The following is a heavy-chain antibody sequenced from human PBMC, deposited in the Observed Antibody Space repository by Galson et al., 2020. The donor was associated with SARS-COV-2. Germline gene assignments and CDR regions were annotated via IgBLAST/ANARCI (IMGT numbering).Heavy chain of an antibody. J-gene: IGHJ4*02. Sequence: GESLKISCAASGFTFSSYAMSWVRQAPGKGLEWVSAISGSGGSTYYADSVKGRFTISSDNSKNTLYLQMNSLRAEDTAVYYCAKDPTVISIWDIVVVPAALSIDYWGQGTLVTVSS. CDR2: ISGSGGST. CDR1: GFTFSSYA. CDR3: AKDPTVISIWDIVVVPAALSIDY. V-gene: IGHV3-23*01. D-gene: IGHD2-2*01.